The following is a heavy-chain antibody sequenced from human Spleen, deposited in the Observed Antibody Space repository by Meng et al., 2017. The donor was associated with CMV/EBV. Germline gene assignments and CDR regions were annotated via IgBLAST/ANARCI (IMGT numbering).Heavy chain of an antibody. CDR1: GFTFSSYW. V-gene: IGHV3-74*01. D-gene: IGHD6-13*01. CDR3: ATLGGYSSS. Sequence: GESLKISCAASGFTFSSYWMHWVRQAPGKGLVWVPRINSDGSSTSYADSVKGRFTISRDNAKNTLYLQMNSLRAEDTAVYYCATLGGYSSSWGQGTLVTVSS. CDR2: INSDGSST. J-gene: IGHJ4*02.